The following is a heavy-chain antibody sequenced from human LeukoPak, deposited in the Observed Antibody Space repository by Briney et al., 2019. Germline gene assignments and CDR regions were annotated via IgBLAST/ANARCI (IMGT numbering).Heavy chain of an antibody. CDR2: IYYSGST. V-gene: IGHV4-39*01. Sequence: PSESLSLTCTVSGGSISSYYWGWIRQPPGKGLEWIGSIYYSGSTYYNPSLKSRVTISVDTSKNQFSLKLSSVTAADTAVYYCARPPYSSSTGGNYWGQGTLVTVSS. CDR1: GGSISSYY. D-gene: IGHD6-13*01. CDR3: ARPPYSSSTGGNY. J-gene: IGHJ4*02.